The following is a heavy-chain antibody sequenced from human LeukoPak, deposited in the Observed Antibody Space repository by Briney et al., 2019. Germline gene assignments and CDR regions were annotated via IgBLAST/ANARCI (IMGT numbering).Heavy chain of an antibody. CDR2: IIPIFDTA. CDR1: GGTFSSYA. Sequence: GASVKVSCKASGGTFSSYAISWVRQAPGQGLEWMGGIIPIFDTATYAQKFQGRVTITADESTSTVYMELSSLRSEDTAMYYCARDLADPTGYSSSWYGSAFDIWGQGTMVTVSS. V-gene: IGHV1-69*13. D-gene: IGHD6-13*01. CDR3: ARDLADPTGYSSSWYGSAFDI. J-gene: IGHJ3*02.